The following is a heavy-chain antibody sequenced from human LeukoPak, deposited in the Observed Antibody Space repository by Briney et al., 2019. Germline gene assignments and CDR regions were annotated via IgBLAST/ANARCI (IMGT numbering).Heavy chain of an antibody. CDR2: IFHTGSA. J-gene: IGHJ2*01. CDR3: ARRVVPAASYWYLDV. CDR1: GDSITISSW. D-gene: IGHD2-2*01. Sequence: SETLSLTCAVSGDSITISSWWTWVRQPPGKGLEWIGEIFHTGSANYNPSLKSRATISVDKSKNQFSLSLRYVSAADTATYYCARRVVPAASYWYLDVWGRGTLVTFSS. V-gene: IGHV4-4*02.